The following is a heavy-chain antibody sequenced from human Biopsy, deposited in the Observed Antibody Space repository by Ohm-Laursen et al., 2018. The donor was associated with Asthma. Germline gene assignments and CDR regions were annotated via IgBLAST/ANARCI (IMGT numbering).Heavy chain of an antibody. CDR3: ARCQVGYSSGWSLLLKKIYYSGMDV. V-gene: IGHV1-69*13. D-gene: IGHD6-19*01. Sequence: VASVKVSCNAPGGTFSNFAISWVRQAPGQGLEWLGGIMTAFGTTNSAQKFQGRVTITADESTSTAYMEVTSLRSEDTAIYYCARCQVGYSSGWSLLLKKIYYSGMDVWGQGTAVTVSS. CDR1: GGTFSNFA. CDR2: IMTAFGTT. J-gene: IGHJ6*02.